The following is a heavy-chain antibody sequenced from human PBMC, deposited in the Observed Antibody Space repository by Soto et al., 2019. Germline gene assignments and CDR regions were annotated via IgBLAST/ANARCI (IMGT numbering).Heavy chain of an antibody. V-gene: IGHV4-31*03. Sequence: QVQLQESGPGLVKPSQTLSLTCTVSGGSISSGCYYWSWIRQHPGNGLEWIGYIYYSGSTYYNPSLKGRVTISVDTYKNQFSLKLSSVTAADTAVYYCARDRDLNWNYSNYYYYYGMDVWGQGTTVTVSS. CDR2: IYYSGST. CDR3: ARDRDLNWNYSNYYYYYGMDV. D-gene: IGHD1-7*01. CDR1: GGSISSGCYY. J-gene: IGHJ6*02.